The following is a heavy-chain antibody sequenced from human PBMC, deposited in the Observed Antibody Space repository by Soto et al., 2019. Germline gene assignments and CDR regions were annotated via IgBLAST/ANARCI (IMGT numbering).Heavy chain of an antibody. V-gene: IGHV4-59*01. D-gene: IGHD4-17*01. Sequence: SETLSLTCTVSGGSISSYYWSWIRQPPGKGLEWIGYIYYSGSTNYNPSLKSRVTISVDTSKNQFSLKLSSVTAADTAVYYCARDSADDYGDSYYYYGMDVWGQGTTVTVSS. J-gene: IGHJ6*02. CDR3: ARDSADDYGDSYYYYGMDV. CDR2: IYYSGST. CDR1: GGSISSYY.